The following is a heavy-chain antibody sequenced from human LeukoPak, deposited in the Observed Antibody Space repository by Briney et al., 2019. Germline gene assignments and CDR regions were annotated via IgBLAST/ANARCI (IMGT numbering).Heavy chain of an antibody. V-gene: IGHV3-48*03. D-gene: IGHD3-3*01. CDR3: ARVRYYDFWSSYSVDY. CDR2: ISSSGSTI. Sequence: GGSLRLSCAASGLTFSSYEMNWVRQAPGKGLEWVSYISSSGSTIYYADSVKGRFTISRDNAKNSLFLQMNSLRAEDTAVYYCARVRYYDFWSSYSVDYWGQGTLVTVSS. CDR1: GLTFSSYE. J-gene: IGHJ4*02.